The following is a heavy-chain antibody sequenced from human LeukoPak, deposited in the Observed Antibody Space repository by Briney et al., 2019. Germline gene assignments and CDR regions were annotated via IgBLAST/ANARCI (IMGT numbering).Heavy chain of an antibody. V-gene: IGHV3-30-3*01. D-gene: IGHD5-24*01. Sequence: PGGSLRLSCAASGFTFSSYAMHWVRQAPGKGLEWVAVISYDGSNKYYADSVKGRFTISRDNSKNTLYLQMNSLRAEDTAVYYCARGDDYEGWFDPWGQGTLVTVSS. CDR1: GFTFSSYA. J-gene: IGHJ5*02. CDR2: ISYDGSNK. CDR3: ARGDDYEGWFDP.